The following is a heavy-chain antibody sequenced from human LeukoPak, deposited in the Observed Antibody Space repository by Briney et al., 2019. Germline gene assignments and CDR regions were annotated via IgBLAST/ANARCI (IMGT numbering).Heavy chain of an antibody. J-gene: IGHJ6*03. V-gene: IGHV3-23*01. D-gene: IGHD5-12*01. CDR1: GFTFNSYA. Sequence: GGSLRLSCAASGFTFNSYAMSWVRQAPGKGLEWVSAITGTGGSTYYADSVKGRFTISRDNSKNTLYLRMNSLRAEDTAVYYCAKARDYYYYYMDVWGKGTTVTVSS. CDR2: ITGTGGST. CDR3: AKARDYYYYYMDV.